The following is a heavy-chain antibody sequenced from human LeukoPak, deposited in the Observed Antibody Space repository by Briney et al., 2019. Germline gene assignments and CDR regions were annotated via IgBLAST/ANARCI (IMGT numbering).Heavy chain of an antibody. CDR3: ARDPSGSYEVGAFDI. V-gene: IGHV3-66*01. CDR2: IYSGGST. J-gene: IGHJ3*02. D-gene: IGHD1-26*01. CDR1: GFTVSSNY. Sequence: GGSLRLSCAASGFTVSSNYMSWVRQAPGKGLEWVSVIYSGGSTYYADSVKGRFTISRDNSKNTLYLQMNSLRAEDTAVYYCARDPSGSYEVGAFDIWDQGTMVTVSS.